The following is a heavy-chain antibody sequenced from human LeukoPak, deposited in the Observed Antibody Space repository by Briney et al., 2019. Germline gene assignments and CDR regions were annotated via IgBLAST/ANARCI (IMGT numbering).Heavy chain of an antibody. J-gene: IGHJ5*02. D-gene: IGHD2-2*01. CDR3: AKDRPDCSSTSCQEGNWFDP. CDR2: IRYDGSNK. V-gene: IGHV3-30*02. Sequence: GGSLRLSCAASGFTFSSYGMHWVRQAPGKGLEWVAFIRYDGSNKYYADSVKGRFTISRDNSKNTLYLRMNSLRAEDTAVYYCAKDRPDCSSTSCQEGNWFDPWGQGTLVTVSS. CDR1: GFTFSSYG.